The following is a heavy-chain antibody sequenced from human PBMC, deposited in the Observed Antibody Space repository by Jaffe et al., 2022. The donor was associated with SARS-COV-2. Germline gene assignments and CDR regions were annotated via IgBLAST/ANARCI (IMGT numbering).Heavy chain of an antibody. V-gene: IGHV3-66*02. Sequence: EVQLVESGGGLVQPGGSLRLSCAASGFTVSSNYMSWVRQAPGKGLEWVSVIYSGGSTYYADSVKGRFTISRDNSKNTLYLQMNSLRAEDTAVYYCARDIGYDFWSGYSYYYGMDVWGQGTTVTVSS. CDR3: ARDIGYDFWSGYSYYYGMDV. D-gene: IGHD3-3*01. CDR2: IYSGGST. J-gene: IGHJ6*02. CDR1: GFTVSSNY.